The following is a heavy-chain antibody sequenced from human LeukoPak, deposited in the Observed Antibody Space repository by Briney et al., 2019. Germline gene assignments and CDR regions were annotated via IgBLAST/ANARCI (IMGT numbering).Heavy chain of an antibody. CDR3: ARGRTGMATIIDY. D-gene: IGHD5-24*01. J-gene: IGHJ4*02. CDR1: GGSFSGYY. CDR2: IHYSGGT. Sequence: PSETLSLTCAVYGGSFSGYYWSWIRQPPGKGLEWIGYIHYSGGTNYNPSFKSRVTISLDTSKNQFSLKLSSVTAADTAVYYCARGRTGMATIIDYWGQGTLVTVSS. V-gene: IGHV4-59*01.